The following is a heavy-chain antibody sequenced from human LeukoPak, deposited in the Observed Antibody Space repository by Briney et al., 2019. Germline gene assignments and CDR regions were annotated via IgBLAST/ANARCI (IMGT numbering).Heavy chain of an antibody. CDR3: AAIAARPNY. J-gene: IGHJ4*02. Sequence: GGSLRLSCTASKFTFSNYGMQWVRQAPGKGLEWVAVISSDGGTKYYADSVKGRFTLSRDNAKNSLYLQMNSLRAEDTAVYYCAAIAARPNYWGQGTLVTVSS. CDR1: KFTFSNYG. D-gene: IGHD6-6*01. CDR2: ISSDGGTK. V-gene: IGHV3-30*03.